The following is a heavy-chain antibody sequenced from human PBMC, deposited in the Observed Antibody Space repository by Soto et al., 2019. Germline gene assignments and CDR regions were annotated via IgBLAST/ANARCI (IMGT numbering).Heavy chain of an antibody. V-gene: IGHV4-4*02. CDR2: IHHRGTT. CDR3: ARGGDWKFDF. J-gene: IGHJ4*02. Sequence: QVQLQESGPGLVKPSGTLSVTCDVSGDSIRSDKWWSWVRQSPGRGLEWIGEIHHRGTTNCNPSLKSRVTISVEKSKNQLSLEMTSVTAADTAIYYCARGGDWKFDFWGQGSLVTVSS. CDR1: GDSIRSDKW. D-gene: IGHD2-21*02.